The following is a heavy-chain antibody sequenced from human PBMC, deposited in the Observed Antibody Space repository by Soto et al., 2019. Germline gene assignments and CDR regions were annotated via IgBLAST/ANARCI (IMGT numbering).Heavy chain of an antibody. Sequence: SETLSLTCTVSGGSISSYYWSWIRQPPGKGLEWIGYIYYSGSTNYNPSLKSRVTISVDTSKNQFSLKLSSVTAADTAVYYCAREGGSSRYYYYYMDVWGKGTTVTVSS. D-gene: IGHD6-6*01. CDR2: IYYSGST. CDR3: AREGGSSRYYYYYMDV. J-gene: IGHJ6*03. V-gene: IGHV4-59*01. CDR1: GGSISSYY.